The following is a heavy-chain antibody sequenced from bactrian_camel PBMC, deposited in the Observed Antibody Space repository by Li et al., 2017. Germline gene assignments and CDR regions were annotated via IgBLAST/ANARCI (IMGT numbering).Heavy chain of an antibody. CDR2: IYTGGGST. CDR3: ATQGSRYDGHEYNY. V-gene: IGHV3S1*01. D-gene: IGHD6*01. J-gene: IGHJ4*01. Sequence: QVQLVESGGGSVQAGGSLRLTCVASGYTYSSYCMGWFRQAPGKEREGVAAIYTGGGSTYYADSVKGRFTISRDNAKNTVYLQMNSLKSEDTALYYCATQGSRYDGHEYNYWGQGTQVTVS. CDR1: GYTYSSYC.